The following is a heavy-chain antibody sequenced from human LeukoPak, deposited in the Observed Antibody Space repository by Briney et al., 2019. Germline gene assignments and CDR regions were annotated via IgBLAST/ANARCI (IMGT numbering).Heavy chain of an antibody. CDR1: GYTFTSYA. Sequence: ASVKVSCKASGYTFTSYAMHWVRQAPGQRLEWMGWINAGNGNTKYSQKFQGRVTITRDTSASTAYMELSSLRSEDTAVYYCARAPYYYDSSGYYEGDYWGQGTLVTVSS. J-gene: IGHJ4*02. D-gene: IGHD3-22*01. CDR3: ARAPYYYDSSGYYEGDY. CDR2: INAGNGNT. V-gene: IGHV1-3*01.